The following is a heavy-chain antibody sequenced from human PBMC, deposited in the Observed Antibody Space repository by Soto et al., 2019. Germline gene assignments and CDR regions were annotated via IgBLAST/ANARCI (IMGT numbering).Heavy chain of an antibody. D-gene: IGHD2-2*01. CDR3: VRGSLGPAAMFGLFDF. V-gene: IGHV3-11*01. Sequence: QVQLVESGGGLVKPGGSLRLSCAASGFSFSDYYMTWIRQAPGKGLEWVSYISYSGNDIYYADSVKGRFTISRDNAKNSLYLQMNSLRAEDTAVFYCVRGSLGPAAMFGLFDFWGQGTLVTVSS. CDR2: ISYSGNDI. J-gene: IGHJ4*02. CDR1: GFSFSDYY.